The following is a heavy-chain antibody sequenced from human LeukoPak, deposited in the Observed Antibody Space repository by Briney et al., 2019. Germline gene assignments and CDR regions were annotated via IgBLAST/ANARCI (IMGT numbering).Heavy chain of an antibody. Sequence: SQTLSLTCAISGDTASSNSAAGKSSRHHPTRGLEWLGWTYYRSKWYNAYAVSVRSRLDINPDKSKTQFSRQLNSVSLDDTAVYYCARDGYTSSWYLDYWGQGTLVSVSS. CDR1: GDTASSNSAA. CDR3: ARDGYTSSWYLDY. CDR2: TYYRSKWYN. D-gene: IGHD6-13*01. J-gene: IGHJ4*02. V-gene: IGHV6-1*01.